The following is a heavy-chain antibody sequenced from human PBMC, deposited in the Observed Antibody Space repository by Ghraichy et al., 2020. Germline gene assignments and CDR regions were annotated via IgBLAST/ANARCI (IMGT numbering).Heavy chain of an antibody. CDR3: AREFGSGWLYDY. D-gene: IGHD6-19*01. CDR1: GFTFSSYW. CDR2: INSDGSST. V-gene: IGHV3-74*01. J-gene: IGHJ4*02. Sequence: GESLNISCAASGFTFSSYWMHWVRQAPGKGLVWVSRINSDGSSTSYADSVKGRFTISRDNAKNTLYLQMNSLRAEDTAVYYCAREFGSGWLYDYWGQGTLVTVSS.